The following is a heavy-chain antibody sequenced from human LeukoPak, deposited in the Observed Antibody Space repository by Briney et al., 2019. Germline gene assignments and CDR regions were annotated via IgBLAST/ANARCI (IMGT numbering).Heavy chain of an antibody. CDR2: INPNSGGT. V-gene: IGHV1-2*02. J-gene: IGHJ5*02. D-gene: IGHD6-6*01. CDR1: GYTFTGYY. CDR3: ARDSDITYSSWTNWFDP. Sequence: GASVKVSCKASGYTFTGYYMHWVRQAPGQGLEWMGWINPNSGGTNYAQKFQGRVTMTRDTSISTAYMELSRLRSDDTAVYYCARDSDITYSSWTNWFDPWGQGTLVTVSS.